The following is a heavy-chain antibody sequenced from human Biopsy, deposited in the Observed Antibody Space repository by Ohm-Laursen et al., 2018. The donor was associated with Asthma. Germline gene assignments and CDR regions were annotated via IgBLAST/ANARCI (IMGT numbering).Heavy chain of an antibody. CDR3: AKDIFPGWELRRGPDY. J-gene: IGHJ4*02. V-gene: IGHV3-30*18. Sequence: SLRLSCTASGFTFSNYGMHWVRQAPGKGLDWVAVISFDGSNKNYTDSVKGRFTIPRDNSRNTLHLQMNSLRAEDTAVYYCAKDIFPGWELRRGPDYWGQGTLVTVSS. CDR2: ISFDGSNK. CDR1: GFTFSNYG. D-gene: IGHD1-26*01.